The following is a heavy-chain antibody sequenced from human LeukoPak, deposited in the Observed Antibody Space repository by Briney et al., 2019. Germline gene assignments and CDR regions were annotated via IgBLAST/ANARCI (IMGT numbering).Heavy chain of an antibody. J-gene: IGHJ6*02. CDR2: ISGSGGNT. V-gene: IGHV3-23*01. Sequence: GGSLRLSCAAPGYTFSSYAMSWVRQAPGKGLEWISAISGSGGNTYYADSVKGRFTISRDNSKNTLYLQMNSLRAEDTAVYYCAKEGSNYPGYYGMDVWGQGTTVTVSS. CDR1: GYTFSSYA. D-gene: IGHD4-11*01. CDR3: AKEGSNYPGYYGMDV.